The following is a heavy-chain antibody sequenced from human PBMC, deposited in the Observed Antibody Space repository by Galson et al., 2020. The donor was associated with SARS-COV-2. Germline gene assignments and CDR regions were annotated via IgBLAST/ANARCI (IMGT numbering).Heavy chain of an antibody. CDR1: GGSIRSSNYY. CDR3: ARDATSSGWYNWFDP. J-gene: IGHJ5*02. V-gene: IGHV4-39*07. CDR2: VLNSGTT. Sequence: TLSLTCTVSGGSIRSSNYYWGWIRQPPGKGLEWIGSVLNSGTTHYSPSLQSRVTISVDTSKNQFSLNLNSVIAADTAMYYCARDATSSGWYNWFDPWGQGTLVTVSS. D-gene: IGHD6-19*01.